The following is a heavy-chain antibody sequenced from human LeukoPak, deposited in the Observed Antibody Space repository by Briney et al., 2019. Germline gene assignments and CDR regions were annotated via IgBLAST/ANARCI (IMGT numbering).Heavy chain of an antibody. D-gene: IGHD3-16*02. CDR1: GGSISSGSYY. CDR3: ARVSDYVWGSYRSDI. J-gene: IGHJ3*02. V-gene: IGHV4-61*02. Sequence: SETLSLTCTVSGGSISSGSYYWSWIRQPAGKGLEWIGRIYTSGSTYYNPSLKSRVTISVDTSKNQFSLKLSSVTAADTAVYYCARVSDYVWGSYRSDIWGQGTMVTVSS. CDR2: IYTSGST.